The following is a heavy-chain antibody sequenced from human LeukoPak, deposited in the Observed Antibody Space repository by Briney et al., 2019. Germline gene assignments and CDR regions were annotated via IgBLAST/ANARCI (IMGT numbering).Heavy chain of an antibody. CDR3: ARDRQGDYMDV. CDR1: GFILKSYW. J-gene: IGHJ6*03. D-gene: IGHD6-6*01. CDR2: IKQDGSEK. V-gene: IGHV3-7*01. Sequence: SGGSLRLSCAASGFILKSYWMSWVRQAPGKGLEWVANIKQDGSEKNYVDSVKGRFIIFRDNNKKSLYLQMNGLRAEDTAVYYCARDRQGDYMDVWGKGTTVAVSS.